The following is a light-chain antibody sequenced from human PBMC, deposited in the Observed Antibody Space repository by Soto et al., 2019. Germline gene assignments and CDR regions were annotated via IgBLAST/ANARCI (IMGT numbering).Light chain of an antibody. CDR1: RPNIGRNT. V-gene: IGLV1-44*01. J-gene: IGLJ3*02. CDR3: AAWDDSLNGWV. CDR2: ANT. Sequence: QTVVTQTPSASGTPGQRVTISCSGSRPNIGRNTVNWYQQLPGTAPKLLVYANTQRPSGVPDRFSGSKSGTSASLAISGLQSEDEAEYYCAAWDDSLNGWVFGGGTKLTVL.